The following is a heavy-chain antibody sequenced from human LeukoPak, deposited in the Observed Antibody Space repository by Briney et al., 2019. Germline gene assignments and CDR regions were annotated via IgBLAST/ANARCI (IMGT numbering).Heavy chain of an antibody. CDR1: GFDLSDYY. CDR3: ARRRDCFDY. V-gene: IGHV3-11*01. J-gene: IGHJ4*02. CDR2: ISSSGGNI. D-gene: IGHD2-21*01. Sequence: GGSLRLSCVVSGFDLSDYYMSWIRQAPGKGLEWISYISSSGGNIYFADSVKGRFTMSRDNARGSLYLQMNSLRADDTAIYYCARRRDCFDYWGQGTLVTVSS.